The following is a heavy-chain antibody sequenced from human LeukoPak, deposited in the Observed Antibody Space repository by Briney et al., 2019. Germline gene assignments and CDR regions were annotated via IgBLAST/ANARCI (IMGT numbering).Heavy chain of an antibody. Sequence: GGSLRLSCAGSGFTFNFYGLTWVRQAPGRGLEWVSTITGSGDRSYYADSVKGRFTISRDNSNNTLYLQMNSLRAEDTAVYYCAKSSSYGMDVWGQGTTVTVSS. J-gene: IGHJ6*02. CDR1: GFTFNFYG. CDR2: ITGSGDRS. V-gene: IGHV3-23*01. CDR3: AKSSSYGMDV. D-gene: IGHD2-2*01.